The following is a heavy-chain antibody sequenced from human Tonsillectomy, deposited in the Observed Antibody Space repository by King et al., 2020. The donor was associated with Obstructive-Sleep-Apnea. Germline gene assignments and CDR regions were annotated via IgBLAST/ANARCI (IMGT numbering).Heavy chain of an antibody. CDR2: INHSGST. CDR1: GGSFSGYY. CDR3: ARVRGIESY. J-gene: IGHJ4*02. D-gene: IGHD3-16*01. V-gene: IGHV4-34*01. Sequence: VQLQQWGAGLLKPSETLSLTCAVHGGSFSGYYWSWIRQPPGKGLEWIGEINHSGSTNSIPSLKSRVTISVDTSKNQFSLKLSSVTAADTAVYYCARVRGIESYWGQGTLVTVSS.